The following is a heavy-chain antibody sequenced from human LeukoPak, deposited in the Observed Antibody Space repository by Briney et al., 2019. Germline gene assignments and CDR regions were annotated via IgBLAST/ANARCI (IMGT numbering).Heavy chain of an antibody. J-gene: IGHJ4*02. CDR2: ISSSSSTI. CDR3: ARDPDAGYSSSWYDY. V-gene: IGHV3-48*01. Sequence: GGSLRLSCAASGFTFSSYAMSWVRQAPGKGLEWVSAISSSSSTIYYADSVKGRFTISRDNAKNSLYLQMNSLRAEDTAVYYCARDPDAGYSSSWYDYWGQGTLVTVSS. CDR1: GFTFSSYA. D-gene: IGHD6-13*01.